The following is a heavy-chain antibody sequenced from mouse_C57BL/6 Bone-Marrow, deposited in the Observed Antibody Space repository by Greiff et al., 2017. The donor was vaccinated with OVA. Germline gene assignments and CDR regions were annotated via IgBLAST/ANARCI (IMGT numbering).Heavy chain of an antibody. D-gene: IGHD3-3*01. CDR3: AREGAGWDLDY. CDR1: GYTFTSYW. J-gene: IGHJ2*01. CDR2: IDPSDSYT. Sequence: VQLQQSGAELVRPGTSVKLSCKASGYTFTSYWMHWVKQRPGQGLEWIGVIDPSDSYTNYNQKFKGKATMTVDTSSSTAYMQLSSLTSEDSAVYYCAREGAGWDLDYWGQGTTLTVSS. V-gene: IGHV1-59*01.